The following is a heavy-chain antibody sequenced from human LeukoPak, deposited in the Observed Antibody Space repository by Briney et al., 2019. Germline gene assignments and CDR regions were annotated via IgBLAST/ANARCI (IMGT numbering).Heavy chain of an antibody. V-gene: IGHV4-59*01. CDR3: ARGPLAYCGGDCYSGAFDI. CDR1: GGSFSGYY. CDR2: IYYSGST. Sequence: SETLSLTCAVYGGSFSGYYWSWIRQPPGKGLEWIGYIYYSGSTNYNPSLKSRVTISVDTSKNQFSLKLSSVTAADTAVYYCARGPLAYCGGDCYSGAFDIWGQGTMVTVSS. J-gene: IGHJ3*02. D-gene: IGHD2-21*02.